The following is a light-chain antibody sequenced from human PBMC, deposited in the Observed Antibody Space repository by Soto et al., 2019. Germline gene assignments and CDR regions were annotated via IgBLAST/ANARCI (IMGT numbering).Light chain of an antibody. V-gene: IGKV3-11*01. Sequence: EIVLTQSPATLSLSPGDRATLSCRASQSVSRSLTWYQQKPGQAPRLLIYDASTRATGIPPRFSGSGSGTDFTLTISSLEPEDFAVYYCQQRSNSFGGGTKVEMK. CDR2: DAS. CDR1: QSVSRS. J-gene: IGKJ4*01. CDR3: QQRSNS.